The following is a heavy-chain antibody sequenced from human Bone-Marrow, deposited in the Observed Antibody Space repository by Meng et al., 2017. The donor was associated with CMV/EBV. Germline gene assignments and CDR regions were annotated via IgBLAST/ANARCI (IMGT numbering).Heavy chain of an antibody. V-gene: IGHV1-18*01. CDR3: ARDTISGWSY. Sequence: ASVKVSCKASGYIFTSYGITWVRQAPGQGLEWMGWIGIDDGKTNYAQKLQGRVTMTTDTSTRTAHMELRSLRSDDTAVYYCARDTISGWSYWGQGTLVTISS. CDR1: GYIFTSYG. J-gene: IGHJ4*02. D-gene: IGHD6-19*01. CDR2: IGIDDGKT.